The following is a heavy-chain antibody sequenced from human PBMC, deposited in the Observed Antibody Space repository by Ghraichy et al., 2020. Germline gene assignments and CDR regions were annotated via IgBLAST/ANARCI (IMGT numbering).Heavy chain of an antibody. J-gene: IGHJ6*02. V-gene: IGHV4-34*01. D-gene: IGHD5-24*01. Sequence: SETLSLTCAVYGGSFSGYYWSWIRQPPGKGLEWIGEINHSGSTNYNPSLKSRVTISVDTSKNQFSLKLSSVTAADTAVYYCARAPRWLGYGMDVWGQGTTVTVSS. CDR1: GGSFSGYY. CDR3: ARAPRWLGYGMDV. CDR2: INHSGST.